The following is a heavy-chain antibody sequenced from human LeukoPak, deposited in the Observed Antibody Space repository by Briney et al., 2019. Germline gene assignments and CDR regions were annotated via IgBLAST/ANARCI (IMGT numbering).Heavy chain of an antibody. D-gene: IGHD2-2*01. V-gene: IGHV1-2*06. CDR3: ARDGDIVVVPAAIDHYYYGMDV. CDR1: GYTFTGYY. J-gene: IGHJ6*02. CDR2: INPKSGGI. Sequence: ASVKVSCKASGYTFTGYYIHWVRQAPGQGLEWMGRINPKSGGINYAQKFQGRVTMTRDTAISTAYMEVSGLRSDDTAVYYCARDGDIVVVPAAIDHYYYGMDVWGQGTTVTVSS.